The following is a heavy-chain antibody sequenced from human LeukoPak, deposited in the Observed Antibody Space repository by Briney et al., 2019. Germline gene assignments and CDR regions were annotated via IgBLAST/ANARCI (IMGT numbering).Heavy chain of an antibody. J-gene: IGHJ3*02. V-gene: IGHV3-23*01. CDR3: ASGTHRSSWYIDAFDI. CDR1: GFTFSSYA. D-gene: IGHD6-13*01. Sequence: GGSLRLSCAASGFTFSSYAMSWVRQAPGKGLEWVSAISGSGGSTYYADSVKGRFTISRDNSKNTLYLQMNSLRAEDTAVYYCASGTHRSSWYIDAFDIWGQGTMVTVSS. CDR2: ISGSGGST.